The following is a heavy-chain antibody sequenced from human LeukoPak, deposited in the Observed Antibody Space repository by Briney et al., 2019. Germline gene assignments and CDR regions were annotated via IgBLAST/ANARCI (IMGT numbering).Heavy chain of an antibody. V-gene: IGHV4-38-2*02. D-gene: IGHD6-13*01. J-gene: IGHJ3*02. CDR3: ARCLGFLIGSTWYPDAFDI. CDR2: VYHVGTT. CDR1: GYSISSGYF. Sequence: SETLSLTCTVSGYSISSGYFWGWIRQPPGKGLEWIGVYHVGTTDNNPSLKSRVTISVDTSKNQMSLKLSSVTAADTAVYYCARCLGFLIGSTWYPDAFDIWGQGTMVTVPS.